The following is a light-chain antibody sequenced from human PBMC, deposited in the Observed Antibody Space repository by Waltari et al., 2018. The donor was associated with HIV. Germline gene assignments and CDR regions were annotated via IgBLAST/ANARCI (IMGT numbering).Light chain of an antibody. V-gene: IGLV3-1*01. CDR3: QAWDNSTAV. CDR1: KLGDKY. Sequence: SYELTQPPSVSVSPGQPASITCSGDKLGDKYASWYQQKPGQSPVMVMYQDRERPSGIPERFSGSNSGNTATLTISGTQAMDEADYYCQAWDNSTAVFGGGTKVTVL. CDR2: QDR. J-gene: IGLJ2*01.